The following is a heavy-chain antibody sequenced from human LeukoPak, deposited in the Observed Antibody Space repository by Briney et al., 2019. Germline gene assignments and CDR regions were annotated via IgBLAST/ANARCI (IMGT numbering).Heavy chain of an antibody. CDR1: AFTYSSLG. V-gene: IGHV3-30*03. CDR3: ASPGGYDFWSRPFDF. Sequence: PGGSLTRSCAASAFTYSSLGWVWVRQAPGKGLEWVAVVSYDGSKTYYADSVKGRFTISRDNSKNTLYLQMNSLRAEDTAVYYCASPGGYDFWSRPFDFLGQGTLVNGSS. J-gene: IGHJ4*03. D-gene: IGHD3-3*01. CDR2: VSYDGSKT.